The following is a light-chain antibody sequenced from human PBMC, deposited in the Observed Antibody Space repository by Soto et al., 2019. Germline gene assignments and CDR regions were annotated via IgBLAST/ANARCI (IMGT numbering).Light chain of an antibody. V-gene: IGKV1-5*01. Sequence: DIQMTQSPSTLSASVGDRVTITCRASQSISSWLAWYQQKPGKAPKLLIYDASSLESGVPSRFSGSGSGTEFTLTISRLQPDDFANYYCQQYNSYPTFGQGTKVEIK. CDR2: DAS. CDR1: QSISSW. CDR3: QQYNSYPT. J-gene: IGKJ1*01.